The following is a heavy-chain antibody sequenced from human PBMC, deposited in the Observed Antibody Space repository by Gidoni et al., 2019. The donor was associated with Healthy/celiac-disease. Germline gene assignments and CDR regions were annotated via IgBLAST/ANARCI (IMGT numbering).Heavy chain of an antibody. J-gene: IGHJ4*02. D-gene: IGHD6-19*01. CDR1: GGSIRGGDYY. Sequence: QVQLQESGPGLVKPSQTLSLTCTVSGGSIRGGDYYWSWIRLPPGKGLEWIGYIYYSGSTYYNPSLKSRVTISVDTSKNQFSLKLSSVPAADTAVYYCAGRSGWYIDDYWGQGTLVTVSS. V-gene: IGHV4-30-4*01. CDR3: AGRSGWYIDDY. CDR2: IYYSGST.